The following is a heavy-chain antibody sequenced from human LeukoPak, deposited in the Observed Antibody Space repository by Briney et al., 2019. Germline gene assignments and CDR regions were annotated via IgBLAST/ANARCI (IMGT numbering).Heavy chain of an antibody. D-gene: IGHD5-18*01. CDR2: INGNGAST. Sequence: GGSLRLSCAASGFTFDTHAMSWVRQAPGKGLEWVSGINGNGASTYYSDSVKGRFTISRDNSKNTLYLQMSTLRAEDTAVYYCAKDQGYSYYYLDYWGQGTLVTFSS. CDR1: GFTFDTHA. CDR3: AKDQGYSYYYLDY. V-gene: IGHV3-23*01. J-gene: IGHJ4*02.